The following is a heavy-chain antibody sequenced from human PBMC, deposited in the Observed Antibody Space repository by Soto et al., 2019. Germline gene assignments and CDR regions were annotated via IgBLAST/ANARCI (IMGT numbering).Heavy chain of an antibody. J-gene: IGHJ4*01. V-gene: IGHV3-9*01. CDR3: AKDRYELSWYEVALDY. D-gene: IGHD5-12*01. CDR1: GFSFDRYA. Sequence: GGSLRLSCTASGFSFDRYAMHWVRQVPGKGLEWVAGLNWKGDNIAYADSVKGRFLISRDNAKNSLSLQMNSLRPEDTGLYFCAKDRYELSWYEVALDYWGHGTPVTVSS. CDR2: LNWKGDNI.